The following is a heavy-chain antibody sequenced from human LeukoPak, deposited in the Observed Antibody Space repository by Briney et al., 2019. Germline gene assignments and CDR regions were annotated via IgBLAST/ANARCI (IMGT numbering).Heavy chain of an antibody. CDR3: AVEREEWLRLGY. Sequence: ASVKVSCKASGGTFSSYTLSWVRQAPGQGLEWMGRIIPILGIANYAQKFQGRVTITADKSTSTAYMELSSLRSEDTAVYYCAVEREEWLRLGYWGQGTLVTVSS. CDR2: IIPILGIA. D-gene: IGHD5-12*01. J-gene: IGHJ4*02. CDR1: GGTFSSYT. V-gene: IGHV1-69*02.